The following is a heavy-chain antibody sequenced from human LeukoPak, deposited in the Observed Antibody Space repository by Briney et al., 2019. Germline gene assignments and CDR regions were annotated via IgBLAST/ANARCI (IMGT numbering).Heavy chain of an antibody. CDR1: GGSISSGGYY. CDR3: ARDSIGYSYGDGY. CDR2: IYYSGST. V-gene: IGHV4-31*03. J-gene: IGHJ4*02. D-gene: IGHD5-18*01. Sequence: SETLSLTCTVSGGSISSGGYYWSWIRQHPGKGLEWTGYIYYSGSTYYNPSLKSRVTISVDTSKNQFSLKLSSVTAADTAVYYCARDSIGYSYGDGYWGQGTLVTVSS.